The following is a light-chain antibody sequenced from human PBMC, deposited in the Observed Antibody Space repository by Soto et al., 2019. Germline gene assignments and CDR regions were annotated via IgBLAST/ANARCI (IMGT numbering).Light chain of an antibody. Sequence: GDRVTITCRASQGISHYLAWYQQRPGKVPRLLIHTASTLQSGVSSRFSGSGSGTEFTLTISSLQAEDVATYYCQKYDGVPWTFGRGTKVEIK. J-gene: IGKJ1*01. CDR2: TAS. V-gene: IGKV1-27*01. CDR3: QKYDGVPWT. CDR1: QGISHY.